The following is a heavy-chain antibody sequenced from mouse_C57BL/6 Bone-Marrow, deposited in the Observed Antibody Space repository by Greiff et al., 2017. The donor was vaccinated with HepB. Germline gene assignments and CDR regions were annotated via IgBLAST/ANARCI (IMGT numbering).Heavy chain of an antibody. Sequence: QVQLKQPGAELVKPGASVKMSCKASGYTFTSYWITWVKQRPGQGLEWIGDIYPGSGSTNYNEKFKSKATLTVDTSSSTAYMQLSSLTSEDSAVYYCAREVIYYDYDVVYAMDYWGQGTSVTVSS. D-gene: IGHD2-4*01. CDR1: GYTFTSYW. CDR3: AREVIYYDYDVVYAMDY. J-gene: IGHJ4*01. V-gene: IGHV1-55*01. CDR2: IYPGSGST.